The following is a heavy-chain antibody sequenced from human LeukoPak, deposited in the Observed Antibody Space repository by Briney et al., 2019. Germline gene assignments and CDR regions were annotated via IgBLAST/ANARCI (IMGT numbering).Heavy chain of an antibody. J-gene: IGHJ6*02. CDR3: ARDNYGGNYNGVDV. V-gene: IGHV4-59*01. D-gene: IGHD4-23*01. CDR2: IYYSGST. Sequence: TASETLSLTCTVSGGFISTYYWSWIRQPPGKGLEWIGYIYYSGSTNYNPSLKSRVTISVDTSKNQFSLKLSSVTAADTAVYYCARDNYGGNYNGVDVWGQGTTVTVSS. CDR1: GGFISTYY.